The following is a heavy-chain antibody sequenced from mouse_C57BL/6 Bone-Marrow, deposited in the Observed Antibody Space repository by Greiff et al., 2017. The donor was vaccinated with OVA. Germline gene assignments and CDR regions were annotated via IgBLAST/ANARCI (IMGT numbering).Heavy chain of an antibody. CDR1: GYTFTSYW. D-gene: IGHD1-1*01. CDR2: IYPGSGST. V-gene: IGHV1-55*01. Sequence: VQLQQPGAELVKPGASVKMSCKASGYTFTSYWITWVKQRPGQGLEWIGDIYPGSGSTNYNEKFKSKATLTVDTSSSTAYMQLSSLTSEDSAVYYCARGGGSSPPYAMDYWGRGTSVTVSS. J-gene: IGHJ4*01. CDR3: ARGGGSSPPYAMDY.